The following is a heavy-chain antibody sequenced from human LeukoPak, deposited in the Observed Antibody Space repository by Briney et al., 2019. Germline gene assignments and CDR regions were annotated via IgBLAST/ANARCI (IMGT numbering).Heavy chain of an antibody. CDR2: ISGSSSYT. CDR1: GFTFSDYY. CDR3: ARDGTRTLYYFDY. Sequence: GGSLRLFCAASGFTFSDYYMSWIRQAPGKGLEWVSYISGSSSYTNYADSVKGRFTISRDNAKNSLYLQMNSLRAEDTAVYYCARDGTRTLYYFDYWGQGTMDRVSS. D-gene: IGHD2-8*01. J-gene: IGHJ4*02. V-gene: IGHV3-11*06.